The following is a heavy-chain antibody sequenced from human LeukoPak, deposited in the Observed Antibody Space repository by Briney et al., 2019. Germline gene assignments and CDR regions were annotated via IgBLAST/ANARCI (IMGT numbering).Heavy chain of an antibody. D-gene: IGHD4-17*01. CDR2: ISGSGGST. Sequence: GGSLRLSCAASGFTFSSYAMSWVRQAPGKELEWVSAISGSGGSTYYADSVKGRFTISRDNSKNTLYLQMNSLRAEDTAVYYCAKDHYGDYIYYFDYWGQGTLVTVSS. CDR1: GFTFSSYA. J-gene: IGHJ4*02. V-gene: IGHV3-23*01. CDR3: AKDHYGDYIYYFDY.